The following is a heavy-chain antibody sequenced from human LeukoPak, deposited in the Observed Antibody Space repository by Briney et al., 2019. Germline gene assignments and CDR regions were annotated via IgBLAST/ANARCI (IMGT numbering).Heavy chain of an antibody. CDR3: AREIFWSGYYSNLHFDY. CDR2: ISDSAI. V-gene: IGHV3-48*04. J-gene: IGHJ4*02. CDR1: GFTFSSYS. D-gene: IGHD3-3*01. Sequence: GGSLRLSCAASGFTFSSYSMNWVRQAPGKGLEWVSYISDSAILYADSVKGRFTISRDNAKNSLYLQMNSLRAEDTAVYYCAREIFWSGYYSNLHFDYWGRGTLVTVSS.